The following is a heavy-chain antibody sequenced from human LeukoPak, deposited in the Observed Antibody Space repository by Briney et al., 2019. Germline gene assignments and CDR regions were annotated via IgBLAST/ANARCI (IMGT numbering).Heavy chain of an antibody. CDR2: ISYDGSNK. V-gene: IGHV3-30-3*01. J-gene: IGHJ4*02. CDR3: AREGYYYDSSGYSRGYFDY. D-gene: IGHD3-22*01. CDR1: GFTFSSYA. Sequence: GGSLRLSCAASGFTFSSYAMHWVRQAPGKGLEWVAVISYDGSNKYYADSVKGRFTISRDNSKNTLYLQMSSLRAEDTAVYYCAREGYYYDSSGYSRGYFDYWGQGTLVTVSS.